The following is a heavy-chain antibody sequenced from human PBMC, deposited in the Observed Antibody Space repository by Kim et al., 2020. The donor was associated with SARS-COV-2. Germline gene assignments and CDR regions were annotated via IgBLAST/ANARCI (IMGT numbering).Heavy chain of an antibody. J-gene: IGHJ3*02. CDR3: ARVSNRGAFDI. CDR2: T. Sequence: TNYNPSLRSRVTISVDTSKNQFSLKRSAVAAADAAVYYCARVSNRGAFDIWGQGTMVTVSS. V-gene: IGHV4-59*01.